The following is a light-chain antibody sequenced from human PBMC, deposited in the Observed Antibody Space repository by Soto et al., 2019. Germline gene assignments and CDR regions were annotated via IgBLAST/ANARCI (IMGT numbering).Light chain of an antibody. CDR2: GAS. Sequence: EIVMTQSPATLSVSPGERATLSCRASQSVSSNLAWYQQKPGQAPRLLIYGASTRATGIPARFSGSGSGTDFTLTIRRLQSEDFAVYYCQQYNNWPLYTFGQGTKLEIK. V-gene: IGKV3-15*01. CDR3: QQYNNWPLYT. CDR1: QSVSSN. J-gene: IGKJ2*01.